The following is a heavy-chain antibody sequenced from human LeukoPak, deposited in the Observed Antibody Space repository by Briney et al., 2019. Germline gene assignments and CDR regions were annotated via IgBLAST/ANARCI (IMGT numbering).Heavy chain of an antibody. CDR1: GFTFSDYY. Sequence: GGSLRLSCAASGFTFSDYYMSWIRQAPGKGLEWVSYISGSSSYTNYADSVKGRFTISRDNSKNTVYLQMNSLRAEDTAVYYCAKDRYSSGWYSDFDYWGQGTLVTVSS. J-gene: IGHJ4*02. CDR2: ISGSSSYT. CDR3: AKDRYSSGWYSDFDY. V-gene: IGHV3-11*06. D-gene: IGHD6-19*01.